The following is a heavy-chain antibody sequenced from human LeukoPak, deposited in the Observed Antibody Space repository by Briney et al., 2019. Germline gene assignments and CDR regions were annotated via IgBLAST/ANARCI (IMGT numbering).Heavy chain of an antibody. V-gene: IGHV3-64*01. J-gene: IGHJ4*02. CDR1: GFTFSSYA. Sequence: GGSLRLSCSASGFTFSSYAMYWVRQAPGKGLEYVSAISTNGGSTYYANSVKGRFTISRDNSKNTLYLQMGSLRAEDMAVYYCAGGSSWYRGIDYWGQGTLVTVSS. CDR3: AGGSSWYRGIDY. CDR2: ISTNGGST. D-gene: IGHD6-13*01.